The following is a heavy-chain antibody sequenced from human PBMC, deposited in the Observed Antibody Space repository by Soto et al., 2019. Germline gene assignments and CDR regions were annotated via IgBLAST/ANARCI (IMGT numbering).Heavy chain of an antibody. D-gene: IGHD1-7*01. CDR3: ARGFNWNSLGGYYGMDV. CDR2: IYYSGST. V-gene: IGHV4-30-4*01. CDR1: GGSISSGDYY. J-gene: IGHJ6*02. Sequence: SETLSLTCTVSGGSISSGDYYWSWIRQPPGKGLEWIGYIYYSGSTYYNPSLKSRVTISVDTSKNQFSLKLSSVTAADTAVYYCARGFNWNSLGGYYGMDVWGQGTTVTVSS.